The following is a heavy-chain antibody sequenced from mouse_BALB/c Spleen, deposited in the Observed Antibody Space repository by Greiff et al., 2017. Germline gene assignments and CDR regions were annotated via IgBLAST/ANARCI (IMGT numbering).Heavy chain of an antibody. Sequence: QVQLKESGAELMKPGASVKISCKATGYTFSSYWIEWVKQRPGHGLEWIGEILPGSGSTNYNEKFKGKATFTADTSSNTAYMQLSSLTSEDSAVYYCARVGQVRGIPAMDYWGQGTSVTVSS. CDR2: ILPGSGST. J-gene: IGHJ4*01. D-gene: IGHD6-1*01. V-gene: IGHV1-9*01. CDR1: GYTFSSYW. CDR3: ARVGQVRGIPAMDY.